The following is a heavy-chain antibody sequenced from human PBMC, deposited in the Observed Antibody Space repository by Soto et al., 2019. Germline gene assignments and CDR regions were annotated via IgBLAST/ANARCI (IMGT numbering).Heavy chain of an antibody. D-gene: IGHD5-18*01. Sequence: SDTLYLTCAVSGGSISITNGWGWVRQPPGKGLEWIGEIYHSGSTNYNPSLKSRVTISVDKSKNQFSLKLSSVTAADTAVYYCARGGYSYRNDYWGQGTLVTVSS. J-gene: IGHJ4*02. CDR1: GGSISITNG. CDR2: IYHSGST. CDR3: ARGGYSYRNDY. V-gene: IGHV4-4*02.